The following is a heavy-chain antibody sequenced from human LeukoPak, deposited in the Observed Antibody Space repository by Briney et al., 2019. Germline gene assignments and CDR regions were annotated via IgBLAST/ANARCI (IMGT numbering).Heavy chain of an antibody. CDR1: GFTFGSFG. CDR3: AKDMCGGDCPYDN. J-gene: IGHJ4*02. CDR2: MWYDGSNH. Sequence: GRSLRLSCAASGFTFGSFGMHWVRQAPDKGLGWVAVMWYDGSNHYYADSVKGRFTISRDNSENTLYLQMNSLRAEDTAVYYCAKDMCGGDCPYDNWGQGTLVTVSS. V-gene: IGHV3-33*06. D-gene: IGHD2-21*02.